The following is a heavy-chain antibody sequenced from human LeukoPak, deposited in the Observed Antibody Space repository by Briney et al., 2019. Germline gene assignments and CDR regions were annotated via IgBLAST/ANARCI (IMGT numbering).Heavy chain of an antibody. CDR1: GASFSDAY. CDR3: ARGKVWYGELEDAYYFDS. J-gene: IGHJ4*02. CDR2: INHSGNT. Sequence: PSETLSLTCAVSGASFSDAYWTWIRQPPGKGLEWIGDINHSGNTNYNPSLKSRVTISLHTSKNQFSLKLSAVTAADTAVYYCARGKVWYGELEDAYYFDSWGQGTLVTVSS. V-gene: IGHV4-34*01. D-gene: IGHD3-10*01.